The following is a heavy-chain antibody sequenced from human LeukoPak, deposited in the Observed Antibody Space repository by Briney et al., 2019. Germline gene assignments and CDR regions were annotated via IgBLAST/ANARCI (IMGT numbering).Heavy chain of an antibody. Sequence: GGSLRLSCAASGFTFSSYAMSWVRQAPGKGLEWVSAIKGSGGSTYYADSVKGRFTISRDNPKNTLYLQMNSLRAEATAVSYCAKDITMVRAVYYFAYWGQGALVTVSS. V-gene: IGHV3-23*01. CDR3: AKDITMVRAVYYFAY. CDR1: GFTFSSYA. CDR2: IKGSGGST. D-gene: IGHD3-10*01. J-gene: IGHJ4*02.